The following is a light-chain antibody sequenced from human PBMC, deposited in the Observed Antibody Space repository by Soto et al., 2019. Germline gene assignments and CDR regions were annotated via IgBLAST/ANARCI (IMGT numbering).Light chain of an antibody. Sequence: QSVLTQSPSASGTPGQRVTISCSGSSSNIGSNTVNWYQQLPGTAPKLLIYSNNQRPSGVPDRFSGSKSGTSASLAISGLQSEDEADYYCAAWDDSLKAVFGGGTKLTVL. CDR3: AAWDDSLKAV. CDR2: SNN. J-gene: IGLJ3*02. V-gene: IGLV1-44*01. CDR1: SSNIGSNT.